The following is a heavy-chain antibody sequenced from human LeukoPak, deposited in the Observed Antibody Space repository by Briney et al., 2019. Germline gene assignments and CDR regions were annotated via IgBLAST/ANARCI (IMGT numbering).Heavy chain of an antibody. V-gene: IGHV1-69*13. J-gene: IGHJ5*02. D-gene: IGHD3-10*01. CDR3: ARGFGSYGSGSGLVGA. CDR2: IIPIFGTA. CDR1: GGTFSSYA. Sequence: SVKVSCXASGGTFSSYAISWVRQAPGQGLEWMGGIIPIFGTANYAQKFQGRVTITADESTSTAYMELSSLRSEDTAVYYCARGFGSYGSGSGLVGAWGQGTLVTVSS.